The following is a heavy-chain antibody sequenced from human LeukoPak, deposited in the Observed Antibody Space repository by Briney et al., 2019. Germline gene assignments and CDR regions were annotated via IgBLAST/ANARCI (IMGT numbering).Heavy chain of an antibody. CDR2: INHSGST. CDR1: GGSFSGYY. Sequence: SETLSLTCAVYGGSFSGYYWSWIRQPPGKGLEWIGEINHSGSTNYNPSLKGRVTISVDTSKNQFSLKLSSVTAADTAVYYRARGRRSSSWLTSWGQGTLVTVSS. D-gene: IGHD6-13*01. CDR3: ARGRRSSSWLTS. V-gene: IGHV4-34*01. J-gene: IGHJ5*02.